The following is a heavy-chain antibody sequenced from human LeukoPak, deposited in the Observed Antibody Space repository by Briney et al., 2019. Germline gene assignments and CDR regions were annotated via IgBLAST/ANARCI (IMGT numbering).Heavy chain of an antibody. CDR1: GYTFTSYY. D-gene: IGHD2-2*01. CDR3: ARDRSDIVVVPAAELDY. J-gene: IGHJ4*02. Sequence: ASVKVSCKASGYTFTSYYMHWVRQAPGQGLEWMGIINPSGGSTSYAQKFQGRVTMTRDTSTSTVYMELSSLRSEDTAVYYCARDRSDIVVVPAAELDYWXQXTLVTVSS. CDR2: INPSGGST. V-gene: IGHV1-46*01.